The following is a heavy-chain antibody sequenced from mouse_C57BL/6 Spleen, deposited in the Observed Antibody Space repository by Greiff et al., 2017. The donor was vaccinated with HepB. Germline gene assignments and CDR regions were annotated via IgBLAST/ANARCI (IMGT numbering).Heavy chain of an antibody. V-gene: IGHV5-16*01. J-gene: IGHJ3*01. Sequence: EVMLVESEGGLVQPGSSMKLSCTASGFTFSDYYMAWVRQVPEKGLEWVANINYDGSSTYYLDSLKSRFIISRDNAKNILYLQMSSLKSEDTATYYCARSGYDYEFADWGQVTLVTVSA. CDR1: GFTFSDYY. CDR3: ARSGYDYEFAD. D-gene: IGHD2-4*01. CDR2: INYDGSST.